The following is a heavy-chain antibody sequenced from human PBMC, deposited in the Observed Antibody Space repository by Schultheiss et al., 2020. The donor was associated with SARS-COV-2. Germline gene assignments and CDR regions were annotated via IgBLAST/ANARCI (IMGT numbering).Heavy chain of an antibody. CDR3: AREGYSYEIDY. J-gene: IGHJ4*02. CDR1: GFTFSSYE. V-gene: IGHV3-23*01. CDR2: ISGNGGST. D-gene: IGHD5-18*01. Sequence: GGSLRLSCAASGFTFSSYEMNWVRRAPGKGLEWVSAISGNGGSTYCADSVKGRFTVSRDNSKNTLYLQMNSLRAEDTAVYYCAREGYSYEIDYWGQGTLVTVSS.